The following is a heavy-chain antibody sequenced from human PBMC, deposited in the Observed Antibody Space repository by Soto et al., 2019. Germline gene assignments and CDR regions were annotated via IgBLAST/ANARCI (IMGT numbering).Heavy chain of an antibody. J-gene: IGHJ5*02. V-gene: IGHV1-69*02. Sequence: QVQLVQSGAEVKKPGSSVKVSCKASGGTFSSYTISWVRQAPGQGLEWMGRIIPILCIANYAQKFQGRVTITADKSTSTAYMERSSLRSEDTAVYYCARGGYCSGGSCLNWFDPWGQGTLVTVSS. D-gene: IGHD2-15*01. CDR2: IIPILCIA. CDR1: GGTFSSYT. CDR3: ARGGYCSGGSCLNWFDP.